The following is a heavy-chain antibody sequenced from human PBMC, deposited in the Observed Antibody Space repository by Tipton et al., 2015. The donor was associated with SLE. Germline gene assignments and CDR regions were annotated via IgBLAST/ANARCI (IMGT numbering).Heavy chain of an antibody. V-gene: IGHV4-4*02. CDR2: ISHSGST. J-gene: IGHJ4*02. Sequence: TLSLTCTVSGGSLNSGNWWNWVRQPPGKGLEWIGEISHSGSTNYNPSLKSRVTISVDTSKNQFSLKLSSVTAADTAVYYCARELSIYDFWSGPIDYWGQGTLVTVSS. CDR3: ARELSIYDFWSGPIDY. CDR1: GGSLNSGNW. D-gene: IGHD3-3*01.